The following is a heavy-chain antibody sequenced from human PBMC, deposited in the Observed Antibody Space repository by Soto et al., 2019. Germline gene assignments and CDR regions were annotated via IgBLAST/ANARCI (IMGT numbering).Heavy chain of an antibody. V-gene: IGHV3-64D*06. CDR2: ISIDVSRT. Sequence: PGGSLRLSCSGSGFIFSIYAIHWVRQAPGKGLVYFSFISIDVSRTHYADSVKGRFTISRDNSKNTAYLQMSSLRPEDTAVYYCVKGEYYYDGSAYYPFDYWGQGRMVTVS. D-gene: IGHD3-22*01. J-gene: IGHJ4*02. CDR3: VKGEYYYDGSAYYPFDY. CDR1: GFIFSIYA.